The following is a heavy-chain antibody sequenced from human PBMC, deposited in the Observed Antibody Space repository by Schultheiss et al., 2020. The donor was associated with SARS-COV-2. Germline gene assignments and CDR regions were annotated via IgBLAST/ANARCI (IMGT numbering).Heavy chain of an antibody. Sequence: ASVKVSCKASGYTFTSYDINWVRQATGQGLEWMGWMNPNSGNTGYAQKFQGRVTMTRNTSISTAYMELSSLRSEDTAVYYCARGRIVATAPGSDPARYWGQGTLVTVSS. V-gene: IGHV1-8*01. CDR2: MNPNSGNT. D-gene: IGHD5-12*01. CDR3: ARGRIVATAPGSDPARY. CDR1: GYTFTSYD. J-gene: IGHJ4*02.